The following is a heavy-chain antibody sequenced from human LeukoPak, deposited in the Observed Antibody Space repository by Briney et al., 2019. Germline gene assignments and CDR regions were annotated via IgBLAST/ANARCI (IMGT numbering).Heavy chain of an antibody. CDR3: ARDGDLRGYSAYDFDY. CDR2: ISYDGSNK. D-gene: IGHD5-12*01. Sequence: GGSLRLSCAASGFTFSTYGMHWVRQAPGKVLEWVAVISYDGSNKYYADSVKGRFTISRDNAKNSLYLQMNSLIAEDTAVYYCARDGDLRGYSAYDFDYWGQGTLVTVSS. V-gene: IGHV3-30*03. CDR1: GFTFSTYG. J-gene: IGHJ4*02.